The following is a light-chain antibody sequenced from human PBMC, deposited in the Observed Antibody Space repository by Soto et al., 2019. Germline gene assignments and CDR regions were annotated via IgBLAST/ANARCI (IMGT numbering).Light chain of an antibody. Sequence: DIQMNQSPSSLSASVGDRVTITCRAGQSISTYLNWYQQKPGKAPKLLIYAASSLQSGVPSRFSGSGSGTDFTLTISSLQPEDFATYYCQQSYSTPPWTFGQGTKVEIK. J-gene: IGKJ1*01. CDR2: AAS. V-gene: IGKV1-39*01. CDR3: QQSYSTPPWT. CDR1: QSISTY.